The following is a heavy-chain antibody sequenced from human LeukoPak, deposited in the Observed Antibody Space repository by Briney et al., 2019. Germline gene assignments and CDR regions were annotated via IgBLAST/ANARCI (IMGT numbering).Heavy chain of an antibody. CDR2: IYYSGST. J-gene: IGHJ6*02. CDR3: ARDRGQCWYGSGCYYGMDV. Sequence: SETLCLTCTVSGGSISTGGYYWSWSRQHPGRGLGWIVYIYYSGSTYYNPSLKSRVTISVDTSKNQFSLKLSSVTAADTAVYYCARDRGQCWYGSGCYYGMDVWGQGTTVTVSS. CDR1: GGSISTGGYY. D-gene: IGHD3-10*01. V-gene: IGHV4-31*03.